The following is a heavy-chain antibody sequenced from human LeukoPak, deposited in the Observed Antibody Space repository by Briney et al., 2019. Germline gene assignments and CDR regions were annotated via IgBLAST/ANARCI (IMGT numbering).Heavy chain of an antibody. CDR3: ARARWWFDP. D-gene: IGHD4-23*01. CDR1: GASISNKF. V-gene: IGHV4-59*01. CDR2: ISYTGTT. Sequence: SETLSLTCDVSGASISNKFWSWIRHPPGKGLEWIGYISYTGTTNYNPSLKSRVTISVDTSKNQFSLKLSSVTAADTAVYYCARARWWFDPWGQGTLVTVSS. J-gene: IGHJ5*02.